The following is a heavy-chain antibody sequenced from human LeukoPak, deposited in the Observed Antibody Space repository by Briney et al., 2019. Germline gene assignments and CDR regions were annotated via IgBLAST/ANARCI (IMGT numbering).Heavy chain of an antibody. CDR1: GFTFSNYW. CDR2: IYVDGRTT. CDR3: IRDFRSADL. J-gene: IGHJ5*02. V-gene: IGHV3-74*01. Sequence: GGSLRLSCVASGFTFSNYWMHWARQPPGKGLVWVSRIYVDGRTTNYADSVKGRFTISRDNAKNTVYLEMNSLSVEDTATYYCIRDFRSADLWGQGTLVTVTS.